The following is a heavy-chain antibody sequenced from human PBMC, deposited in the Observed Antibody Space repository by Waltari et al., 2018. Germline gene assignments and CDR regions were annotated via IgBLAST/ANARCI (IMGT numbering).Heavy chain of an antibody. CDR3: AKELEDYYGSGSPIDY. J-gene: IGHJ4*02. CDR1: GIIFSRYD. Sequence: QVQLVESGGGVVQPGRSQSLSCAASGIIFSRYDMHWVRQAPGKGLEWVAVISYDGSNKYYVDSVKGRFTISRDNSKNTLYLQMNSLRAEDTAVYYCAKELEDYYGSGSPIDYWGQGTLVTVSS. D-gene: IGHD3-10*01. V-gene: IGHV3-30*18. CDR2: ISYDGSNK.